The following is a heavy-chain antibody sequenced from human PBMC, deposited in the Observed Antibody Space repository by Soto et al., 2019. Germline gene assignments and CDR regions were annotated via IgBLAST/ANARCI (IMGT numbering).Heavy chain of an antibody. CDR3: VRDQGIPVTA. CDR1: GFTVSTEY. Sequence: GGSLRLSCLASGFTVSTEYMSWVRQAPGKGLEWLSVIFTNGGSYYSDSVKGRFTISRDNSKNTLYLQMNSLRAEDTAVYYCVRDQGIPVTAWGQGT. D-gene: IGHD6-19*01. V-gene: IGHV3-66*01. J-gene: IGHJ5*02. CDR2: IFTNGGS.